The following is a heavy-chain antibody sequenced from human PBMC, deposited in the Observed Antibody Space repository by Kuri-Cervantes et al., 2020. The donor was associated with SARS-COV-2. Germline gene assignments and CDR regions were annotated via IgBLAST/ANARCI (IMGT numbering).Heavy chain of an antibody. Sequence: SETLSLTCAVYGGSFSGYYWSWIRQPPGKGLEWIGSIYHSGSTYYNPSLKSRVTISVDTSKNQFSLKLSSVTAADTAVYYCARGWEYYDFWSGRGGMDVWGQGNTVTVSS. J-gene: IGHJ6*02. CDR1: GGSFSGYY. CDR2: IYHSGST. CDR3: ARGWEYYDFWSGRGGMDV. D-gene: IGHD3-3*01. V-gene: IGHV4-34*01.